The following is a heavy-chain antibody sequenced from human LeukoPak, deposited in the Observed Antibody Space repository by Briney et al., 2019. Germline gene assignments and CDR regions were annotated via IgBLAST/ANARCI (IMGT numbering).Heavy chain of an antibody. V-gene: IGHV6-1*01. D-gene: IGHD3-22*01. J-gene: IGHJ5*02. CDR2: TYYRSKWYN. Sequence: SQTLSLTCAISGDSVSSNSAAWNWIRQSPSRGLEWLGRTYYRSKWYNDYAVSVKSRITINPDTSKNQFSLQQNSVTPEDTAVYYCARTLYYYDSSGYRPNWFDPWGQGTLVTVSS. CDR3: ARTLYYYDSSGYRPNWFDP. CDR1: GDSVSSNSAA.